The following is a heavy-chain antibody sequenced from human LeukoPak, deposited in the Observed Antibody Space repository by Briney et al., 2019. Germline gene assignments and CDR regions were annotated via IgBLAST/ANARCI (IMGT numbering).Heavy chain of an antibody. D-gene: IGHD3-3*01. CDR2: IYYSGST. CDR3: ARPEDRRISGYYTRYFDY. J-gene: IGHJ4*02. CDR1: GGSINSYS. V-gene: IGHV4-59*12. Sequence: SETLSLTCTVSGGSINSYSWNWIRQPPGKGLEWIGYIYYSGSTNYNPSLRSRVTLSIDTSKNQFSLKLSSVTAADTAVYYCARPEDRRISGYYTRYFDYWGQGTLVTVSS.